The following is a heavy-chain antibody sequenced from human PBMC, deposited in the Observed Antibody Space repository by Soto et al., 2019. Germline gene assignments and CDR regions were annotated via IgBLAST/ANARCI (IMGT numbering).Heavy chain of an antibody. Sequence: EVQLVETGGGLIQPGGSLRLSCAASGFTVSSNYMSWVRQAPGKGLEWVSVIYSGGSTYYADSVKGRFTISRDNSKNTLYLQMNSLRAEDTAVYYCAGGYSYGYYYYGMDVWGQGTTVTVSS. V-gene: IGHV3-53*02. CDR3: AGGYSYGYYYYGMDV. J-gene: IGHJ6*02. CDR1: GFTVSSNY. D-gene: IGHD5-18*01. CDR2: IYSGGST.